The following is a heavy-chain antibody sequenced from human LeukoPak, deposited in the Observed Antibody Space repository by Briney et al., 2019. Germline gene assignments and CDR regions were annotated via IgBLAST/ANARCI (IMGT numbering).Heavy chain of an antibody. D-gene: IGHD5-18*01. CDR2: IWYDGSNK. V-gene: IGHV3-33*01. J-gene: IGHJ4*02. Sequence: GRSLRLSCAASGFTFSSYGMHWVRQAPGKGLEWVAVIWYDGSNKYYADSVKDRFTISRDNSKNTLYLQMNSLRAEDTAVYYCAGARRGYSYGHLDYWGQGTLVTVSS. CDR3: AGARRGYSYGHLDY. CDR1: GFTFSSYG.